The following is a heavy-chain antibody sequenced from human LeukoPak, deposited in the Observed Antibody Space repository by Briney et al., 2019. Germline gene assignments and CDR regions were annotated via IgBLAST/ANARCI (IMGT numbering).Heavy chain of an antibody. CDR1: GGSLRSSSYY. CDR2: IYYSGST. V-gene: IGHV4-39*07. Sequence: PSETLSLTCTVSGGSLRSSSYYWGWIRQPPGEGLGWIGSIYYSGSTYYNPSLKSRVTISVDTSKNQFSLKLSSVTAADTAVYYCARVRGANQLGNQYFQHWGQGTLVTVSS. CDR3: ARVRGANQLGNQYFQH. D-gene: IGHD2-2*01. J-gene: IGHJ1*01.